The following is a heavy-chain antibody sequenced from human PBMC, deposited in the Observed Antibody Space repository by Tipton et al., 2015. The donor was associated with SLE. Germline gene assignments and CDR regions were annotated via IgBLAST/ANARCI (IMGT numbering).Heavy chain of an antibody. J-gene: IGHJ4*01. D-gene: IGHD3/OR15-3a*01. CDR1: GASISTDGVY. CDR2: IYYSGTT. Sequence: TLSLTCVVSGASISTDGVYWSWIRQHPGKGLEWIGNIYYSGTTYYNTSFKSQFTISVDTSNNQFSLKVNSVTAADTAVYYCARGVVGLVLIYFDHWGQGALVTVSS. V-gene: IGHV4-31*11. CDR3: ARGVVGLVLIYFDH.